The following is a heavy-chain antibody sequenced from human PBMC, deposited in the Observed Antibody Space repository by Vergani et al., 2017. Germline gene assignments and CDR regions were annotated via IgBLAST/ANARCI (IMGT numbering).Heavy chain of an antibody. CDR1: GYPFSNYY. Sequence: QVQVVQSGAEVKKSGASVKVPCKTSGYPFSNYYMHWVRQAPGQGLEWMGIINPSGGHTNYAQKFQGRVTMTKDTSTSTVYMKMSSLRYEDAAIYYCAKGDYGGLAGYRYGGQGTLVTVSA. CDR3: AKGDYGGLAGYRY. CDR2: INPSGGHT. V-gene: IGHV1-46*03. D-gene: IGHD3-9*01. J-gene: IGHJ4*02.